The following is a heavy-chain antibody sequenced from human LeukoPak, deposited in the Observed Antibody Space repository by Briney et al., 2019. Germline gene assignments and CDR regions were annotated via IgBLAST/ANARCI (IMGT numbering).Heavy chain of an antibody. CDR3: AKDMVRFGELDRYYYYYYGMDV. CDR1: GFTFDDYA. Sequence: PGGSLRLSCAASGFTFDDYAMHWVRQAPGKGLEWVSGISWNSGSIGYADSVKGRFTISRDNAKNSLYLQMNSLRAEDTALYYCAKDMVRFGELDRYYYYYYGMDVWGQGTTVTVSS. CDR2: ISWNSGSI. D-gene: IGHD3-10*01. J-gene: IGHJ6*02. V-gene: IGHV3-9*01.